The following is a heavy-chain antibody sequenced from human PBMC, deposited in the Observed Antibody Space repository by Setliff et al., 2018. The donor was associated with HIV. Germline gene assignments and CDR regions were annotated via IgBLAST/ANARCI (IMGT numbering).Heavy chain of an antibody. D-gene: IGHD4-17*01. CDR3: ARLSPPDDYGDLGGIDY. V-gene: IGHV3-48*03. Sequence: GGSLRLSCAASGFTLSDYEMNWVRQAPGKGPEWISFIASASSSTYYAASVKGRFIISRDNARNSLYLQMNSLSAEDTAVYYCARLSPPDDYGDLGGIDYWGQGTLVTVSS. CDR1: GFTLSDYE. CDR2: IASASSST. J-gene: IGHJ4*02.